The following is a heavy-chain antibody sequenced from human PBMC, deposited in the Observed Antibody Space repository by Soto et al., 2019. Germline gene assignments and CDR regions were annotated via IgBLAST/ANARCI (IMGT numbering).Heavy chain of an antibody. D-gene: IGHD1-1*01. J-gene: IGHJ6*04. CDR3: AKALRPCLNFFDDRDV. CDR2: LGGEGFTT. CDR1: GFTFGSYA. V-gene: IGHV3-23*01. Sequence: EVQLLESGGNLVEPGGSLRLSCVASGFTFGSYAMSWVRQAPEKGPEWVALLGGEGFTTYYADSVRGTFTIFGDKSSCTLFLQMKSLRADDPDVYHCAKALRPCLNFFDDRDVWGRGTAVIVSP.